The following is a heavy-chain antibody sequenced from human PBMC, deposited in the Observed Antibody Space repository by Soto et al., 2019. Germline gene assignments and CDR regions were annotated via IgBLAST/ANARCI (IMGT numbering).Heavy chain of an antibody. J-gene: IGHJ3*02. CDR2: INTDGGSS. CDR1: GFTFSGRW. V-gene: IGHV3-74*03. D-gene: IGHD2-2*01. CDR3: AREAGYCSRTSCYRRAFDT. Sequence: EVQLVESGGDLVQPGGSLSLYCAASGFTFSGRWMHWVRQVPGKGLEWVSRINTDGGSSAYADSVKGRFTISRDNAKNTLYLQMNGLRAEDTAVYYCAREAGYCSRTSCYRRAFDTWGQGTTVTVSS.